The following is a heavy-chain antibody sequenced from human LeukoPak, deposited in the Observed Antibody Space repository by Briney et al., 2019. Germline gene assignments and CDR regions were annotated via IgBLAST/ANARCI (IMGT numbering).Heavy chain of an antibody. J-gene: IGHJ4*02. CDR3: ATDRGWRTSGYYLYYFEY. V-gene: IGHV3-7*01. CDR2: IKHDGSEK. D-gene: IGHD3-3*01. Sequence: GGSLRLSCVASGFTFSRSWMSWVRRAPGKGLEWVASIKHDGSEKYYVDSVRGRFTISRDNTKNLLYLQMSSLRAEDTAVYYCATDRGWRTSGYYLYYFEYWGQGTLVTFSS. CDR1: GFTFSRSW.